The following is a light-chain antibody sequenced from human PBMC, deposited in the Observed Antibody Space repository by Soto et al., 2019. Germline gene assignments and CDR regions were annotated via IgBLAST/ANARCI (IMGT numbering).Light chain of an antibody. CDR1: QSVSSSY. J-gene: IGKJ3*01. CDR2: GAS. CDR3: QHYGSSLLFT. V-gene: IGKV3-20*01. Sequence: EIVLTQSPGTLSLSPGERATLSCRASQSVSSSYLAWYQKKPGQAPRLLIYGASSRATGIPDRFSGSGSGTDFTLTISRLEPEDFAVYYCQHYGSSLLFTFGPGTKVDIK.